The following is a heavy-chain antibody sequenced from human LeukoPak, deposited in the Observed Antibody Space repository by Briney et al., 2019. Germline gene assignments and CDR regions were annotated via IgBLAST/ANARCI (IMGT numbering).Heavy chain of an antibody. CDR2: IKSKTDGGTT. D-gene: IGHD3-10*01. V-gene: IGHV3-15*01. CDR1: GFTFSNAW. J-gene: IGHJ4*02. Sequence: GGSLRLSCAASGFTFSNAWMSWVRQAPGKGLEWVGRIKSKTDGGTTDYAAPVKGRFTISRDDSTNTLYLQMNSLKSEDTAVYYCTTYGSGRKFDYWGQGTLVTVSS. CDR3: TTYGSGRKFDY.